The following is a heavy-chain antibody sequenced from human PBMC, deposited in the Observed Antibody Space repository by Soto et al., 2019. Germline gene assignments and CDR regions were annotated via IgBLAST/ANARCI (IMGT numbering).Heavy chain of an antibody. CDR3: SGRSCGADCHANAHCLAY. Sequence: QAQLLQSASEIARPGSSVRVSCNISGGTFRADALSWVRQAPGQGPEWMGGIIPRFGSAKYAQKFKDRLSIAADESTKIIQMELTNLRSDDTAVYYGSGRSCGADCHANAHCLAYWGQGTLVTVSS. CDR2: IIPRFGSA. V-gene: IGHV1-69*01. D-gene: IGHD2-21*02. J-gene: IGHJ4*02. CDR1: GGTFRADA.